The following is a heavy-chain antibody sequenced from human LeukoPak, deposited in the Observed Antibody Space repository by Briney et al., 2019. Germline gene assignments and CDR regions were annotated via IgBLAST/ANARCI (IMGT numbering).Heavy chain of an antibody. Sequence: SEALSLPCTCSGGFFKRNNYWTWVRQPPGKGVEWIGEIYRSGATNYNPSLRSRVTVSLDKSKNQFSLRLNSVTAADTAIYYCARNAGYSDLNFWGQGVLVTVSS. CDR3: ARNAGYSDLNF. CDR2: IYRSGAT. D-gene: IGHD3-22*01. V-gene: IGHV4-4*02. J-gene: IGHJ4*02. CDR1: GGFFKRNNY.